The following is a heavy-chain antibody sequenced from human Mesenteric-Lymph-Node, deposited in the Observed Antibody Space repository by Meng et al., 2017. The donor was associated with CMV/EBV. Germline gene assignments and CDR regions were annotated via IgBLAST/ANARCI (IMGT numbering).Heavy chain of an antibody. CDR3: ASPSDYYYGLDV. Sequence: GGSLRLSCAASGFTVGASYMSWVRQAPGKGLEWVSVIYSGGSTFYADSVKGRFTISRDNSKNTVYLLTNSLRADDTAVYYCASPSDYYYGLDVWGQGTTVTVSS. CDR1: GFTVGASY. V-gene: IGHV3-53*01. J-gene: IGHJ6*02. CDR2: IYSGGST.